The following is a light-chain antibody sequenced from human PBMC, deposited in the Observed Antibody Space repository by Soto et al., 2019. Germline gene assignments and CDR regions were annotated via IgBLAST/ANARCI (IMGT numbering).Light chain of an antibody. Sequence: EIVMTQSPATLSVSPGERASRSFRASQSVSSNLAWYQQKPGHAPRLPIYGGSSRATGIPVRFSGSGSETDFTLTITRLEPEDFAVYYCQQYSSSRTFGQGTKVDIK. CDR2: GGS. V-gene: IGKV3-20*01. CDR1: QSVSSN. J-gene: IGKJ1*01. CDR3: QQYSSSRT.